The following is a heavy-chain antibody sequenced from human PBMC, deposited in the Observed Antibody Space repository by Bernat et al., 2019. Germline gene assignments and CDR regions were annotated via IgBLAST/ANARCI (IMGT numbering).Heavy chain of an antibody. CDR3: ARLRRGVVPAAIKPGYYYMDV. D-gene: IGHD2-2*01. J-gene: IGHJ6*03. Sequence: QVQLQESGPGLVKPSQTLSLTCTVSGGSISSGGYYWSWIRQHPGKGLEWIGSIYYSGSTYYNPSLKSRVTISVDTSKTQFSLKLSSVTAADTAVYYCARLRRGVVPAAIKPGYYYMDVWGKGTTVTVSS. CDR2: IYYSGST. CDR1: GGSISSGGYY. V-gene: IGHV4-39*01.